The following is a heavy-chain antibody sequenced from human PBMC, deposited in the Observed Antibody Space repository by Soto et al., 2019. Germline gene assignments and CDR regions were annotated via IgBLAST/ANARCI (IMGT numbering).Heavy chain of an antibody. J-gene: IGHJ5*02. D-gene: IGHD2-15*01. Sequence: GGSLRLSCAASGFTFSSYAMSWVRQAPGKGLEWVSAISGSGGSTYYADSVKGRFTISRDNSKNTLYLQMNSLRAEDTAVYYCAKGGCSGGSCYSMTWGQGTLVTVSS. CDR1: GFTFSSYA. CDR3: AKGGCSGGSCYSMT. CDR2: ISGSGGST. V-gene: IGHV3-23*01.